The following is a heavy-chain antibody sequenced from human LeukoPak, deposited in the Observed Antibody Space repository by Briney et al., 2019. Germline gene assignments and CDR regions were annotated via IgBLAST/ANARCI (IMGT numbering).Heavy chain of an antibody. CDR3: ARGVLLWFGEHDAFDI. CDR1: GGSISSYY. D-gene: IGHD3-10*01. CDR2: IYYSGST. J-gene: IGHJ3*02. Sequence: SETLSLTCTVSGGSISSYYWSWIRQPPGKGLEWIGYIYYSGSTNYNPSLKSRVTISIDTSKNQFSLKLSSVTAADTAVYYCARGVLLWFGEHDAFDIWGQGTMVTVSS. V-gene: IGHV4-59*08.